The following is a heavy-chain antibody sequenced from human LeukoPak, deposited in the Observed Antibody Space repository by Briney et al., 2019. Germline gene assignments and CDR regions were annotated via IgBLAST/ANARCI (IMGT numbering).Heavy chain of an antibody. Sequence: GGSLRLSCAASGFTFSNFAMSWVRQAPGKGLEWVSAISSSGGSTYYADTVKGRFTISRDNSKNTLYLQMNSLRAEDTAVYYCAKDRPCFDYWGQGTLVTVSA. CDR2: ISSSGGST. V-gene: IGHV3-23*01. CDR3: AKDRPCFDY. CDR1: GFTFSNFA. J-gene: IGHJ4*02.